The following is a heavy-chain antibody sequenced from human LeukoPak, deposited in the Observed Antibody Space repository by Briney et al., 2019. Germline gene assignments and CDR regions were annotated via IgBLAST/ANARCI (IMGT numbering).Heavy chain of an antibody. J-gene: IGHJ6*04. Sequence: ASVKLSCKVSGYTLTELSMHCVRHAPGKGRVWMVDFDPEEGGTINTQKFQGRVTMTEDTSTDTAYMELSSLRSEDTAVYYCATGGLSGWSLFLDVWGKGTTVTVSS. CDR1: GYTLTELS. D-gene: IGHD6-19*01. CDR2: FDPEEGGT. CDR3: ATGGLSGWSLFLDV. V-gene: IGHV1-24*01.